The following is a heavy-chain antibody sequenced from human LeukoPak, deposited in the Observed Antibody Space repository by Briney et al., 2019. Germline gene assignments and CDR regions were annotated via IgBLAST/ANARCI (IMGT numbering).Heavy chain of an antibody. Sequence: PGRSLSLSCAASGFTFSSYGMHWVRQAPGKGLEWVAVISYDGSNKYYADSVKGRFTISRDNSKNTLYLQMNSLRAEDTAVYYCARHSIVGATDFDYWGQGTLVTVSS. J-gene: IGHJ4*02. CDR3: ARHSIVGATDFDY. CDR1: GFTFSSYG. V-gene: IGHV3-30*03. CDR2: ISYDGSNK. D-gene: IGHD1-26*01.